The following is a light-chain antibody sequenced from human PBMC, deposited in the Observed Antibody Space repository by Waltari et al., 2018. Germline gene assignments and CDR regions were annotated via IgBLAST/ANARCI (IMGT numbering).Light chain of an antibody. Sequence: EIVLTQSPGTLSFSPGERASLSCRASQSVSSNYLAWYQQKPGQTPRLLIYDASSRATGIPDRFSGSGSGTDFTLTISRLEPEDFAVFYCQQYATSPLTFGGGTKVEIK. J-gene: IGKJ4*01. CDR2: DAS. CDR3: QQYATSPLT. V-gene: IGKV3-20*01. CDR1: QSVSSNY.